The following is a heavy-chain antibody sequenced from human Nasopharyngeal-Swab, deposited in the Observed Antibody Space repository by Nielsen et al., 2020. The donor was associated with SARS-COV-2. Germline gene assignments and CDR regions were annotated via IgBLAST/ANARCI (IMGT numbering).Heavy chain of an antibody. Sequence: GESLKISRAASGFTFSSYAMHWVRQAPGKGLEWVAVISYDGSNKYYADSVKGRFTISRDNSKNTLYLQMNSLRAEDTAVYYCARSARSWYRAYYYYMDVWGKGTTVTVSS. V-gene: IGHV3-30-3*01. CDR3: ARSARSWYRAYYYYMDV. CDR1: GFTFSSYA. CDR2: ISYDGSNK. J-gene: IGHJ6*03. D-gene: IGHD6-13*01.